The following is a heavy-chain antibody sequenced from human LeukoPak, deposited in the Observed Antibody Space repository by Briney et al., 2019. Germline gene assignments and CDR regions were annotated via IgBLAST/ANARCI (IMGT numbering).Heavy chain of an antibody. Sequence: SETLSLTCAISGGSISSSNWWTWVRQPPGKGLEWVGEIYLRGNTNYNPSLESRATTSVDTSKNQFSLKLSSVTAADTAVYYCARDLYSGYDYRYYFDYWGQGTLVTVSS. J-gene: IGHJ4*02. CDR3: ARDLYSGYDYRYYFDY. CDR2: IYLRGNT. V-gene: IGHV4-4*02. D-gene: IGHD5-12*01. CDR1: GGSISSSNW.